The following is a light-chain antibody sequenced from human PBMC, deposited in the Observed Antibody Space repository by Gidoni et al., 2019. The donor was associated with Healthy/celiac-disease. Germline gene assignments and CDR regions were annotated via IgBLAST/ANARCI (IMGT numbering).Light chain of an antibody. CDR2: RNN. CDR3: AAWDDSLSGWV. CDR1: SSNIGSNY. J-gene: IGLJ3*02. V-gene: IGLV1-47*01. Sequence: QSVLTQPPSASGTPGQGVPISCSGSSSNIGSNYVYGYQQLPGTAPKLLIYRNNQRPSGVPDRFSGSKSGTSASLAISGLRSEDEADYYCAAWDDSLSGWVFGGGTKLTVL.